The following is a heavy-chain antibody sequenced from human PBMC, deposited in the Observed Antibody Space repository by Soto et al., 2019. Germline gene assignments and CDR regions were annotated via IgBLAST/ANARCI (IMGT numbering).Heavy chain of an antibody. D-gene: IGHD4-17*01. Sequence: QVQLVQSGAEVKKPGSSVKVSCKASGGTFSSYAISWVRQAPGQGLEWMGGIIPIFGTANYAQKFQGRVTIPADESTSTAYMELSSLRSEDTAVYYCARITVTTTSQHELASAAEDYWGQGTLVTVSS. CDR2: IIPIFGTA. CDR3: ARITVTTTSQHELASAAEDY. J-gene: IGHJ4*02. CDR1: GGTFSSYA. V-gene: IGHV1-69*01.